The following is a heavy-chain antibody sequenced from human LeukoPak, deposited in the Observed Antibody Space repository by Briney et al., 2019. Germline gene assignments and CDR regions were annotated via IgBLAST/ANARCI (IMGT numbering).Heavy chain of an antibody. V-gene: IGHV3-74*01. Sequence: GGSLRLSCTASGFTFSNYWMHWVRQAPGKGLVWVSRIKGDGSHTIYADSVKGRFTISRDNAKNTLYLQMKSLRAEDTAVYYCVRDWDHFDFDSWGLGTLVTVSS. CDR1: GFTFSNYW. CDR3: VRDWDHFDFDS. CDR2: IKGDGSHT. J-gene: IGHJ5*01. D-gene: IGHD3-9*01.